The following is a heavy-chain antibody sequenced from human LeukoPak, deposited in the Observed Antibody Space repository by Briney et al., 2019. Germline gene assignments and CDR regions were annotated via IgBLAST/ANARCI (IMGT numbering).Heavy chain of an antibody. J-gene: IGHJ4*02. D-gene: IGHD2-15*01. Sequence: PSETLSLTCTVSGCSLSSYYWAWIRQPAGKGLEWIGRIYASGSTDYYSSLKSRVSMSVDTSKKQFSLKVSSVTAADTAVYYCARYPKVAAYFDCWGQGTLVTVSS. CDR2: IYASGST. V-gene: IGHV4-4*07. CDR1: GCSLSSYY. CDR3: ARYPKVAAYFDC.